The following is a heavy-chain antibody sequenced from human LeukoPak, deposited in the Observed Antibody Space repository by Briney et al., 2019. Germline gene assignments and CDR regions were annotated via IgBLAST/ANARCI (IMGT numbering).Heavy chain of an antibody. CDR1: GGSISSSSYY. V-gene: IGHV4-39*01. CDR3: ARHGSSGYSPYYFDY. D-gene: IGHD3-22*01. CDR2: IYYSGST. J-gene: IGHJ4*02. Sequence: SETLSLTCTVSGGSISSSSYYWGWIRQPPGKGLEWIGSIYYSGSTHYNPSLKSRVTISVDTSKNQFSLKLSSVTAADTAVYYCARHGSSGYSPYYFDYWGQGTLVTVSS.